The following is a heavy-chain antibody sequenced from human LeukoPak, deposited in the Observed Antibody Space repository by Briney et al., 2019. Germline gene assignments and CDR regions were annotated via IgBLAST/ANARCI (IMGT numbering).Heavy chain of an antibody. D-gene: IGHD2-21*02. Sequence: PGGSLRLSCVASGFSFDTYAVSWVRQPPGKGLEWVSGISDTGRKRHYTDSVKGRFTISRDNSKNTLHLQMNSLRAEDTALYFCAKDHDNGDYYYYFDSWGQGTLVTVSS. J-gene: IGHJ4*02. CDR1: GFSFDTYA. CDR2: ISDTGRKR. CDR3: AKDHDNGDYYYYFDS. V-gene: IGHV3-23*01.